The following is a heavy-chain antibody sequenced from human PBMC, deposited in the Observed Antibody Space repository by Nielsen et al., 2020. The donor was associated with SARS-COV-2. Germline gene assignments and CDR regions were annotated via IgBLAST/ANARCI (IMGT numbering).Heavy chain of an antibody. CDR2: IDPNNGYA. V-gene: IGHV1-2*04. Sequence: ASVKVSCKASGYSFTGYYIHWVRQAPGQGLEWIGWIDPNNGYAKYEQKFQGWVALTRDTSMNTVYMVLGRLGPDDTAIYYCARARYYDGEQQLFDPWGQGTQVTVSS. CDR1: GYSFTGYY. CDR3: ARARYYDGEQQLFDP. D-gene: IGHD3-22*01. J-gene: IGHJ5*02.